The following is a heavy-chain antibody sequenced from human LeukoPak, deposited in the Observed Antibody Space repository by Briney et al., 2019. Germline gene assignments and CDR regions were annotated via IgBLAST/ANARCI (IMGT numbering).Heavy chain of an antibody. V-gene: IGHV4-39*01. J-gene: IGHJ4*02. Sequence: SETLSLTCTVSGGSISSSSYYWGWIRQHPGEGLEWIGSIYYSGSTYYNPSLTSRVTISVDTSKSQFSLKVSSVTAADSAVYYCARKTTVWGSYPRHLSPFDYWGQGTLVTVSS. CDR2: IYYSGST. CDR3: ARKTTVWGSYPRHLSPFDY. D-gene: IGHD3-16*02. CDR1: GGSISSSSYY.